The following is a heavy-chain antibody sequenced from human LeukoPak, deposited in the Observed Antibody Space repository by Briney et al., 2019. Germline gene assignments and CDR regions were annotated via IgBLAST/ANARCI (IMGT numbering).Heavy chain of an antibody. D-gene: IGHD3-10*01. Sequence: GGSLRLSCAASGFTFDDYAMLWVRQVPGKGLEWVSSISWNSGSIGYSDSVKGRFTISRDNAKNSLYLQMNSLRPEDMALYYCAKELRGGLDYWGQGTLVTVSS. V-gene: IGHV3-9*03. CDR3: AKELRGGLDY. J-gene: IGHJ4*02. CDR2: ISWNSGSI. CDR1: GFTFDDYA.